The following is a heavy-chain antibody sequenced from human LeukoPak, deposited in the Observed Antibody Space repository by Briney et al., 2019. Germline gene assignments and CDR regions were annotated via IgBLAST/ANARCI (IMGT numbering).Heavy chain of an antibody. CDR2: MHHSGSS. V-gene: IGHV4-59*01. CDR1: GVSIKSYY. Sequence: PSETLSLTCSVSGVSIKSYYWNWVRQSPGRGLEWIGYMHHSGSSHYNPFLESRVSISLDTSKNQFYLRVSSVTAADTAVYYCAGGYGSSWSFDHWGQGTLATVSS. CDR3: AGGYGSSWSFDH. J-gene: IGHJ4*02. D-gene: IGHD2-2*01.